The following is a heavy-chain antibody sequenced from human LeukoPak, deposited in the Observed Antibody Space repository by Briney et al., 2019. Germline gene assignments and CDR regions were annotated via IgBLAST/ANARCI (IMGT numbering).Heavy chain of an antibody. CDR3: ARATTVTTFDY. CDR1: DGSFSGYY. J-gene: IGHJ4*02. Sequence: SETLSLTCAVYDGSFSGYYWSWIRQPPGKGLEWIGEINHSGSTNYNPSLKSRVTISVDTSKNQFSLKLSSVTAADTAVYYCARATTVTTFDYWGQGTLVTVSS. CDR2: INHSGST. D-gene: IGHD4-11*01. V-gene: IGHV4-34*01.